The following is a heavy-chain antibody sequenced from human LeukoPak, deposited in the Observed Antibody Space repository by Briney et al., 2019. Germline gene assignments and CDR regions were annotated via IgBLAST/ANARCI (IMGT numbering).Heavy chain of an antibody. J-gene: IGHJ4*02. V-gene: IGHV3-48*01. Sequence: PGGSLRLSCAASGFTFSSYSMNWVRQAPGKGLEWVSYIGSQSSAVYYADSARGRFTISIYNARNSLYLKMNSLRAEATAVYYCARDTPNYDFWSGYYPHFDYWGQGTLVTVSS. CDR3: ARDTPNYDFWSGYYPHFDY. CDR1: GFTFSSYS. CDR2: IGSQSSAV. D-gene: IGHD3-3*01.